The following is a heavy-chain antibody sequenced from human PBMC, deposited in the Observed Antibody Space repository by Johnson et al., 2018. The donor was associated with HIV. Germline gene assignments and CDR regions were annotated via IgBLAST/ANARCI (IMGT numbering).Heavy chain of an antibody. Sequence: QVQLVESGGGVVQPGRSLRLSCAASGFTFSSYAMHWVRQAPGKGLEWVAVISYDGSNKYYADSVKGRFTISSDNSKNTLYLQMNSLRAEETAVYYCARSLGVVGAIGKGAFDIWGQGTMVTVSS. V-gene: IGHV3-30*04. CDR2: ISYDGSNK. D-gene: IGHD1-26*01. CDR1: GFTFSSYA. CDR3: ARSLGVVGAIGKGAFDI. J-gene: IGHJ3*02.